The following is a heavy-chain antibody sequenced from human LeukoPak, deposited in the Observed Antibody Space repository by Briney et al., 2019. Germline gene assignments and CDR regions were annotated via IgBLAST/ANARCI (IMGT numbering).Heavy chain of an antibody. CDR3: ARQFAGAHAFDI. V-gene: IGHV4-39*01. CDR1: GGSISSSSYY. J-gene: IGHJ3*02. CDR2: IYYSGST. D-gene: IGHD7-27*01. Sequence: SETLSLTCTVSGGSISSSSYYWGWIRQPPGKGLEWIGGIYYSGSTYYNPSLKSRVTISVDTSKNQFSLKLSSVTAADTAVYYCARQFAGAHAFDIWGQGTMVTVSS.